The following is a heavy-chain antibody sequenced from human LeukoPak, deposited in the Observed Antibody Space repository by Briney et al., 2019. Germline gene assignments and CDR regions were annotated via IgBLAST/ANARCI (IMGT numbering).Heavy chain of an antibody. D-gene: IGHD6-19*01. CDR3: AREFFAGGGWYDY. CDR2: ISSSSSYI. Sequence: GGSLRLSCAASGFTFSSYSMNWVRQAPGKGLEWVSSISSSSSYIYYADSVKGRFTISRDNAKNSLYLQMNSLRAEDTAVYYCAREFFAGGGWYDYWGQGTLVTVSS. V-gene: IGHV3-21*01. CDR1: GFTFSSYS. J-gene: IGHJ4*02.